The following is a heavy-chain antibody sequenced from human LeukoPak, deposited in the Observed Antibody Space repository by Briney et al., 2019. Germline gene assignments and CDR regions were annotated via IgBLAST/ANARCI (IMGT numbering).Heavy chain of an antibody. Sequence: SGGFLRLSCAASGFTFSGYGMHWVRQAPGKGLEWVVVIWYDGTNKYYADSVKGRFTISRDKSKNTLDLQMNSLRVEDTAVYYCARDPGPTLVRGVISYFDYWGQGTLVTVSS. J-gene: IGHJ4*02. CDR2: IWYDGTNK. D-gene: IGHD3-10*01. V-gene: IGHV3-33*01. CDR3: ARDPGPTLVRGVISYFDY. CDR1: GFTFSGYG.